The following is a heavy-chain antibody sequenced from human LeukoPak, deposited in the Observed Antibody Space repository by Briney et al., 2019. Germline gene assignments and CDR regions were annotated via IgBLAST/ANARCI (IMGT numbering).Heavy chain of an antibody. V-gene: IGHV1-69*05. CDR2: IMPLFGTA. J-gene: IGHJ5*02. D-gene: IGHD4-17*01. Sequence: GASVKVSCKASGYTFTSYGLTWVRQAPGQGLEWLGGIMPLFGTAGYAQKFQGRVTITKDESTRTVYLELTSLTSDDTAVYYCARDVHGDYGSGWFDPWGQGTLVSVSS. CDR1: GYTFTSYG. CDR3: ARDVHGDYGSGWFDP.